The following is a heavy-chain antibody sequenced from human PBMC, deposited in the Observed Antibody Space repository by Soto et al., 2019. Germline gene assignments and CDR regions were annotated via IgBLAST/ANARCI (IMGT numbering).Heavy chain of an antibody. CDR2: IGAIVYNDAT. D-gene: IGHD1-26*01. V-gene: IGHV1-18*01. Sequence: QLQVVQSEVEVKRPGASVRISCKASGFTLDNHAMTWVRQAPGKGLEWMGWIGAIVYNDATNYARQFQGRLAMARDTSPNTVYMDLSSLRSDDTAVYYCARGTKGAGGGYFDIWGRGTLVVVSS. J-gene: IGHJ2*01. CDR3: ARGTKGAGGGYFDI. CDR1: GFTLDNHA.